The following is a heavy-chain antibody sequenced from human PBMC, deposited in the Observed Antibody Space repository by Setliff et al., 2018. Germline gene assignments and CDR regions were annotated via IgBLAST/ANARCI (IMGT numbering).Heavy chain of an antibody. CDR3: TTDPSPTFGGVIGAAFDF. CDR2: IKSKTDGGSI. J-gene: IGHJ3*01. D-gene: IGHD3-16*01. CDR1: GFTFSYAW. Sequence: GGSLRLSCAVSGFTFSYAWMHWVRQAPGKGLEWVGRIKSKTDGGSIDYAAPVKDRFTISRDDSKNTLFLQMDSLKTEDTAVYYCTTDPSPTFGGVIGAAFDFWGQGTMVTVSS. V-gene: IGHV3-15*07.